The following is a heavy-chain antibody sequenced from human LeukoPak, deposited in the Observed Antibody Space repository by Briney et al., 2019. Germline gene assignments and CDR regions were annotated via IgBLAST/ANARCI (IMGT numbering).Heavy chain of an antibody. CDR1: GFTLSSYA. Sequence: PGGSLRLSCAASGFTLSSYAMSWVPQAPGKGLEWVSAISGSGGSTYYADSVKGRFTISRDNAKNSLYLQMNSLRAEDTAVYYCARDHVVRGVIDYWGQGTLVTVSS. CDR2: ISGSGGST. V-gene: IGHV3-23*01. J-gene: IGHJ4*02. CDR3: ARDHVVRGVIDY. D-gene: IGHD3-10*01.